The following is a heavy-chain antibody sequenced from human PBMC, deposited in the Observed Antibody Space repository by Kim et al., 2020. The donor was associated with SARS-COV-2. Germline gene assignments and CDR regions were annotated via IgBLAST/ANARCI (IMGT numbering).Heavy chain of an antibody. Sequence: GSLRLSCTASGFSLSNYAMNWVRQAPGKGLEWVSYISIGSSTIYYADSVKGRFTISKDNAKNSLYLQMNSLRDEDTAVYYCARDRNSQNWFDPWGQGTLVTVSS. J-gene: IGHJ5*02. CDR3: ARDRNSQNWFDP. V-gene: IGHV3-48*02. D-gene: IGHD2-21*01. CDR2: ISIGSSTI. CDR1: GFSLSNYA.